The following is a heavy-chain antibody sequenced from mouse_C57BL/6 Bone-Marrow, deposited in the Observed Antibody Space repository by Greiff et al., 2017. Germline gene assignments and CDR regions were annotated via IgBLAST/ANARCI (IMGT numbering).Heavy chain of an antibody. J-gene: IGHJ1*03. CDR3: ARHYYGSSYDWYFDV. CDR2: INSDGGST. V-gene: IGHV5-2*01. Sequence: EVQGVESGGGLVQPGESLKLSCESNEYEFPSHDMSWVRKTPEKRLELVAAINSDGGSTYYPYTMARRFIISRDNTKKTLYLQMSRLRSEDTAVYYCARHYYGSSYDWYFDVWGTGTTVTVSS. D-gene: IGHD1-1*01. CDR1: EYEFPSHD.